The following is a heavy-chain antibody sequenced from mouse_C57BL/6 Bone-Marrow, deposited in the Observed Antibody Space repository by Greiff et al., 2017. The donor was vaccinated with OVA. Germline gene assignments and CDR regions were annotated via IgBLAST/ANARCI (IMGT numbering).Heavy chain of an antibody. V-gene: IGHV1-80*01. J-gene: IGHJ4*01. D-gene: IGHD2-1*01. CDR1: GYAFSSYW. CDR2: IYPGDGDT. Sequence: QVQLQQSGAELVKPGASVKISCKASGYAFSSYWMNWVKQRPGKGLEWIGQIYPGDGDTNYNGKFKGKATLTADKSSSTAYMQLSSLPSEDAAVYFCARGGNLYAMDYWGQGTSVTVSS. CDR3: ARGGNLYAMDY.